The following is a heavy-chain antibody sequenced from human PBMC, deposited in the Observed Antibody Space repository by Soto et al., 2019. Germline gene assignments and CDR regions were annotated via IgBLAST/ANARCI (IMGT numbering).Heavy chain of an antibody. D-gene: IGHD2-8*02. V-gene: IGHV3-21*01. J-gene: IGHJ6*02. Sequence: EVQLVESGGGLVKPGGSLRLSCAASGFTFSNYNMNWVRQPPGKGLEWVSSLTSAGGYIYYAESLKGRVTISRDNAKNSLFLQMNGLRAEDTALYFCARGILGGVRIDYGMDVWGQGTTVTVSS. CDR3: ARGILGGVRIDYGMDV. CDR1: GFTFSNYN. CDR2: LTSAGGYI.